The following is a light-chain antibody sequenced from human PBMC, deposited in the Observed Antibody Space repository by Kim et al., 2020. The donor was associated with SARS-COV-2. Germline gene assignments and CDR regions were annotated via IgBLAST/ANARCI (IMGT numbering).Light chain of an antibody. CDR2: DAS. V-gene: IGKV1-13*02. J-gene: IGKJ4*01. Sequence: ASVGDRVTITCRASQGISSALAWYQQKPGKSPRVLIYDASTLETGVPPRFSGSGSQTEFTLTISSLQPEDFATYYCQQFNSYPLTFGGGTKVDIK. CDR3: QQFNSYPLT. CDR1: QGISSA.